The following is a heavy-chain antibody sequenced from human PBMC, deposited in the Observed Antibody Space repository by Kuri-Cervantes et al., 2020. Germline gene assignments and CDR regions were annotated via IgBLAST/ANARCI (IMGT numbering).Heavy chain of an antibody. CDR3: AKDEEVDPIDDIDI. D-gene: IGHD1-26*01. Sequence: AGSLTLTCAVSGFTFSSYAMNWVRQAPGKGLEWVGVISYDGSNKYYADSVTGRFTISRDNSKNTLYLQMHSLRAEDTAVYYCAKDEEVDPIDDIDIWGQGTTVTVSS. V-gene: IGHV3-30-3*01. CDR2: ISYDGSNK. CDR1: GFTFSSYA. J-gene: IGHJ3*02.